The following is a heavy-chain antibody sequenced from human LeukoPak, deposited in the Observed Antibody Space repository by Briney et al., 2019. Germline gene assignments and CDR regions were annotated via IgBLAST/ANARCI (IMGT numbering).Heavy chain of an antibody. D-gene: IGHD3-22*01. V-gene: IGHV3-23*01. CDR1: GFTFSSYA. Sequence: GGSLRLSCAASGFTFSSYAMSWVRQAPGKGLEWVSAISGSGGSTYYADSVKGRFTISRDNSKNTLYLQMNSLRVEDTAVYYCHVYYYDSSGHPSHWYFGLWGRGTLVTVSS. CDR3: HVYYYDSSGHPSHWYFGL. J-gene: IGHJ2*01. CDR2: ISGSGGST.